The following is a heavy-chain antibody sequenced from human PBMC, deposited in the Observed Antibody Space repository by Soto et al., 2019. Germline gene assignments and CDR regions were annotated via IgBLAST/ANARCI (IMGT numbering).Heavy chain of an antibody. J-gene: IGHJ5*02. CDR3: SRVVSPYYDVLTGNWFAT. D-gene: IGHD3-9*01. CDR2: IKSFNGDT. V-gene: IGHV1-2*02. CDR1: GYTFTGYY. Sequence: QVQLVQSGAEVKEPGASVKVSCKASGYTFTGYYMHWARQAPGQGLEWMGWIKSFNGDTNDAQKFQGRGTLTRDTSISTAYMELSRLKSDDTAVYYCSRVVSPYYDVLTGNWFATWGQGTLVTVSS.